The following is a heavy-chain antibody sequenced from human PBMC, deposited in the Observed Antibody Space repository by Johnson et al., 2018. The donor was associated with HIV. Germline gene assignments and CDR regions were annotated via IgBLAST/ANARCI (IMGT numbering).Heavy chain of an antibody. J-gene: IGHJ3*02. Sequence: QEQLVESGGGVVQPGGSLRLSCAASGFTFSSYGMHWVRQAPGKGLEWVAFIRYDGSNKYYADSVKGRFTISRDNSKNTLYLQMNSLGAEDTAVYYCAKAFEYSSSSMAFDIWGQGTMVTVSS. D-gene: IGHD6-6*01. V-gene: IGHV3-30*02. CDR2: IRYDGSNK. CDR1: GFTFSSYG. CDR3: AKAFEYSSSSMAFDI.